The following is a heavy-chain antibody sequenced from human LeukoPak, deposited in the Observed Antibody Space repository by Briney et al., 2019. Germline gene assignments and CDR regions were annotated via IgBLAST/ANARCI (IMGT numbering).Heavy chain of an antibody. Sequence: GASVKVSCKASGYTFTGYYMHWVRRAPGQGLEWMGRINPNSGGTNYAQKFQGRVTMTRDTSISTAYMELSRLRSDDTAVYYCARTDYGDYEYFDYWGQGTLVTVSS. CDR1: GYTFTGYY. D-gene: IGHD4-17*01. J-gene: IGHJ4*02. CDR2: INPNSGGT. V-gene: IGHV1-2*06. CDR3: ARTDYGDYEYFDY.